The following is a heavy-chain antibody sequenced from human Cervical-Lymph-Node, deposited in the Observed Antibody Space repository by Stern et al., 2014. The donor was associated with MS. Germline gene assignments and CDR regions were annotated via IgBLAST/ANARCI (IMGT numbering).Heavy chain of an antibody. Sequence: QVQLQESGPGLVKPSETLSLTCSVSGGSISSYYWNWIRQPPGKGLEWIANVHYSGTTNYNPSLKSGFTIFQTTPIKKTPLNLPSGTAADTAVYYCAGSGTYYPDYWGQGILVTVSS. CDR2: VHYSGTT. D-gene: IGHD3-3*01. J-gene: IGHJ4*02. CDR1: GGSISSYY. CDR3: AGSGTYYPDY. V-gene: IGHV4-59*08.